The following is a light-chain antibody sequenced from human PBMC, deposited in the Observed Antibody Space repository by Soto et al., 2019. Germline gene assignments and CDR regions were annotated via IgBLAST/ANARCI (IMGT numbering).Light chain of an antibody. V-gene: IGKV3-20*01. CDR3: QQYGRSPFT. CDR1: QSLSASY. J-gene: IGKJ3*01. CDR2: GAS. Sequence: EIVLTQSPGTLSLSPGERATLSCRASQSLSASYLAWYQQKPGQAPRLLIYGASNRATGIPDRFSGSGSGTDFTLTISRLEPEDFAMYYCQQYGRSPFTFGPGTKVDI.